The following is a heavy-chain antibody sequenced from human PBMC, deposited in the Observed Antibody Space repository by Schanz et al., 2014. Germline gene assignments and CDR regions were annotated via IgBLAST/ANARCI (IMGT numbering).Heavy chain of an antibody. Sequence: QVQLVQSGAEVKKPGASVKVSCTASGFNFNNYDINWVRQATGQGLEWMGWMNPKTGNTDHAQKFQGRVSMTWDTSTSTAYLDLSRLRSEDTGVYYGARALKGEVAIFGMSAAQNYYNMDVWGKGTTVTVSS. CDR3: ARALKGEVAIFGMSAAQNYYNMDV. CDR2: MNPKTGNT. J-gene: IGHJ6*03. D-gene: IGHD3-3*01. CDR1: GFNFNNYD. V-gene: IGHV1-8*01.